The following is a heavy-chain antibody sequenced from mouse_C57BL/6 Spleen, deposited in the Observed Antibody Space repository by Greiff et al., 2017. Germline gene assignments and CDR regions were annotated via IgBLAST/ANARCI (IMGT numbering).Heavy chain of an antibody. CDR1: GYAFSSSW. CDR3: ARPITTVVANWYFDV. D-gene: IGHD1-1*01. Sequence: QVQLQQSGPELVKPGASVKISCKASGYAFSSSWMNWVKQRPGKGLEWIGRIYPGDGDTNYNGKFKGKATLTADKSSSTAYMQLSSLTSEDSAVYFCARPITTVVANWYFDVGGTGTTVTVSS. V-gene: IGHV1-82*01. CDR2: IYPGDGDT. J-gene: IGHJ1*03.